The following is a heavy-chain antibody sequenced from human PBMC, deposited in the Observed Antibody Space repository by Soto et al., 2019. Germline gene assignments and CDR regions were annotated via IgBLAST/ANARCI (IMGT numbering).Heavy chain of an antibody. CDR2: TRNKANSYTT. V-gene: IGHV3-72*01. Sequence: PGGSLRLSCAASGFTFSDHYMDWVRQAPGKGLEWVGRTRNKANSYTTEYAASVKGRFTISRDDSKNSLYLQMNSLKTEDTAVYYCAAHLRGNPWRQGSLVTVSS. J-gene: IGHJ5*02. CDR1: GFTFSDHY. CDR3: AAHLRGNP.